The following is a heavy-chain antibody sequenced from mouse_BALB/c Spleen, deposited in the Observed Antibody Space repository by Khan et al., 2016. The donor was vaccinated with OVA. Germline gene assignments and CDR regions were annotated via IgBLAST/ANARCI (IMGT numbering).Heavy chain of an antibody. CDR2: INPCSGYT. J-gene: IGHJ2*01. CDR1: GYTFTTYT. Sequence: VKLLESGAELARPGASVKMSCKASGYTFTTYTIHWVNQRPGKGLDWMGYINPCSGYTKYNQKFKDKSTLTADKSSSTAYMQLSSLTSEDSAVYYCAGTHEGWGQGTTLTVSS. V-gene: IGHV1-4*01. CDR3: AGTHEG.